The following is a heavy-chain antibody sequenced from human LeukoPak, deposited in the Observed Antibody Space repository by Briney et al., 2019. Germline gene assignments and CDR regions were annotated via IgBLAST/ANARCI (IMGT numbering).Heavy chain of an antibody. CDR1: GYTFTSYD. CDR2: MNPNSGNT. CDR3: AREVLRYFDWFGY. J-gene: IGHJ4*02. V-gene: IGHV1-8*01. Sequence: ASVKVSCKASGYTFTSYDINWVRPATGQGLEWMGWMNPNSGNTGYAQKFQGRVTMTRNTSISTAYMELSSLRSEDTAVYYCAREVLRYFDWFGYWGQGTLVTVSS. D-gene: IGHD3-9*01.